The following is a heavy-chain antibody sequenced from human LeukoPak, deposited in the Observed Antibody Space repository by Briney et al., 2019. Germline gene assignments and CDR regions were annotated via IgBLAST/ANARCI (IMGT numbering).Heavy chain of an antibody. CDR3: ARDSGLIGSGYQTNFDY. Sequence: PSETLSLTCTVSGGSISSYHWSWIRQPPGKGLELIGYIYYSGSTNYNPSLKSRVTISVDTSKNQFSLKLTSLTAADTAVYYCARDSGLIGSGYQTNFDYWGQGALVTVSS. CDR1: GGSISSYH. D-gene: IGHD3-22*01. V-gene: IGHV4-59*12. CDR2: IYYSGST. J-gene: IGHJ4*02.